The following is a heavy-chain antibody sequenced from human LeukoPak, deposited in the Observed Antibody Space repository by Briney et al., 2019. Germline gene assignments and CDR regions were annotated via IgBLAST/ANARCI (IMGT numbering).Heavy chain of an antibody. CDR2: ISGSGART. Sequence: GGSLRLSCAASGFTFSSYAMSWVRQAPGKGLEWVSAISGSGARTFYAGSVKGRFTISRDNSKDTMDLQMNSLRVEDTAVYYCAKEGATEGPSSFDYWGQGTLVTASS. D-gene: IGHD5-12*01. V-gene: IGHV3-23*01. J-gene: IGHJ4*02. CDR3: AKEGATEGPSSFDY. CDR1: GFTFSSYA.